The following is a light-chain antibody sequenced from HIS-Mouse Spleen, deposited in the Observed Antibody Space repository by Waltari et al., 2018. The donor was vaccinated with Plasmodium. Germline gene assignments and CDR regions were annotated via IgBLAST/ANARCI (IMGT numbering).Light chain of an antibody. CDR3: AAWDDSPNGPV. J-gene: IGLJ2*01. CDR1: SYTSGINP. V-gene: IGLV1-44*01. CDR2: SNN. Sequence: QSVLTQPPSASGTPGQRVTIPCSGSSYTSGINPVTWYQQLPGTAPKLLIYSNNQRPSGVPDRFSGSKSGTSASLAISGLQSEDEADYYCAAWDDSPNGPVFGGGTKLTVL.